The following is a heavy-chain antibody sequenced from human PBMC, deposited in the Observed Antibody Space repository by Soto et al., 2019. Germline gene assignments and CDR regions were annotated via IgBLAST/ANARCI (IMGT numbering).Heavy chain of an antibody. V-gene: IGHV3-48*03. CDR1: GFSLSSYQ. Sequence: EVQLVESGGGLVQPGGSLRLSCAASGFSLSSYQMNWVRQAPGKGLEWILYISSSDITIFYADSVKGRFTVSRDNANNSLYLQMNSLRADDTALYYCAIFDYDSDYYYGMDGWCQGTTVTVSS. CDR3: AIFDYDSDYYYGMDG. CDR2: ISSSDITI. J-gene: IGHJ6*02. D-gene: IGHD4-17*01.